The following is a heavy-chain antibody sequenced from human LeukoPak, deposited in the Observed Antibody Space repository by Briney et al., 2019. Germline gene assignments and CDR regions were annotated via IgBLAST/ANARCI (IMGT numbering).Heavy chain of an antibody. V-gene: IGHV4-61*01. CDR3: ARDSPYSSSWYAARY. J-gene: IGHJ4*02. D-gene: IGHD6-13*01. CDR2: IYYSGST. CDR1: GGSVSSGSYY. Sequence: SSETLSLTCTVSGGSVSSGSYYWSWIRQPPGKGLEWIGYIYYSGSTNYNPSLKSRVTISVDTSKNQFSLKLSSVTAADTGVYYCARDSPYSSSWYAARYWGQGTLVTVSS.